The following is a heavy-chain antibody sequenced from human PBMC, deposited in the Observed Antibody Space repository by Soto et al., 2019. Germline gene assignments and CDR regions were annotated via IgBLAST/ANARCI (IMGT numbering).Heavy chain of an antibody. V-gene: IGHV3-33*01. J-gene: IGHJ6*04. CDR2: VWYDGSNK. CDR1: GFTFSSHG. D-gene: IGHD1-26*01. Sequence: QVQLVESGGGVVQPGRSLRLSCAASGFTFSSHGMHWVRQAPGKGLEWVAVVWYDGSNKYYADSVKGRFTISRDNSMNTLYLQMNTLIADDTAVYYCASDREVDDRDFYYSMDVWGKGTTVTVSP. CDR3: ASDREVDDRDFYYSMDV.